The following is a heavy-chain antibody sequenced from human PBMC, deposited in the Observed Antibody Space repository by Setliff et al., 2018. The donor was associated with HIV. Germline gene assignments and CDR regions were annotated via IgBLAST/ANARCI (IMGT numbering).Heavy chain of an antibody. Sequence: SETLSLTCTVSGASISSHYWTWIRQAPGKGLEWVENMYYNGSPNYNPSLKSRVTISIDTSKNQFSLRLTSVTAADTALYYCARAQIAAPRPYEYWGQGTLVTV. V-gene: IGHV4-59*11. CDR2: MYYNGSP. D-gene: IGHD6-6*01. J-gene: IGHJ4*02. CDR3: ARAQIAAPRPYEY. CDR1: GASISSHY.